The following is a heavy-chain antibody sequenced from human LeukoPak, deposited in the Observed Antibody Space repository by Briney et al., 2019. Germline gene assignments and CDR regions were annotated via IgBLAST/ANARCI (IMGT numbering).Heavy chain of an antibody. CDR3: TRAGDGYNPARP. J-gene: IGHJ5*02. V-gene: IGHV3-49*03. CDR1: GFTFGDSA. CDR2: IRSIPYGGTI. D-gene: IGHD5-24*01. Sequence: GGSLRLSCTTSGFTFGDSAMSWFRQAPGKGLEWVGFIRSIPYGGTIEYAASVKGRFTISRGDSKSIAYLQMNSLKTEDTAVYYCTRAGDGYNPARPWGQGTLVTVSS.